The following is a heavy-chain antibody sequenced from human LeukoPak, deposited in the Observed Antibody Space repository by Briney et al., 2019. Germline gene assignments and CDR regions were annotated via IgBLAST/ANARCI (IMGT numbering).Heavy chain of an antibody. CDR3: ARNSGSNPFDY. Sequence: GGSLRLSCAASGFTFSSYWLSWVRQAPGKGLEWVASIEQDGSQKYYVDSVRGRFTISRDNAKNSVYLQTNRLRVEDTAVYYCARNSGSNPFDYRGQGTLVTVSS. V-gene: IGHV3-7*01. CDR2: IEQDGSQK. D-gene: IGHD1-26*01. CDR1: GFTFSSYW. J-gene: IGHJ4*02.